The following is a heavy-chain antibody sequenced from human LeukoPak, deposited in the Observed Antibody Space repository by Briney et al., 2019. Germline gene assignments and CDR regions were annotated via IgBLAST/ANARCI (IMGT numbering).Heavy chain of an antibody. CDR2: ITSSSSYI. V-gene: IGHV3-21*01. J-gene: IGHJ3*02. CDR3: ARDSWSPGDILERGSDAFDI. D-gene: IGHD1-1*01. Sequence: PGGSLRLSCAASGFTFRSYSMNWVRQAPGKGLEWVSSITSSSSYINYADSVKGRFTISRDNAKNSLYLQMSSLRAEDTAVYYCARDSWSPGDILERGSDAFDIWGQGTMDTVSS. CDR1: GFTFRSYS.